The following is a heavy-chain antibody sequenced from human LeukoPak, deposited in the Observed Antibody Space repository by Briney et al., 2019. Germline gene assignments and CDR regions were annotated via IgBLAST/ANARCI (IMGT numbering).Heavy chain of an antibody. CDR3: ARGPGPYSSSFDY. CDR2: INHSGST. J-gene: IGHJ4*02. Sequence: SETLSLTCAVYGGSFSGYYWSWIRPPPGKGLEWIGEINHSGSTNYNPSLKSRVTISVDTSKNQFSLKLSSVTAADTAVYYCARGPGPYSSSFDYWGQGTLVTVSS. D-gene: IGHD6-13*01. CDR1: GGSFSGYY. V-gene: IGHV4-34*01.